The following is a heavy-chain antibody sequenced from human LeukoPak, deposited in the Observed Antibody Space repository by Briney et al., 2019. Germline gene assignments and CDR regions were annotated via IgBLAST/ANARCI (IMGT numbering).Heavy chain of an antibody. CDR1: GYTFTSYG. J-gene: IGHJ4*02. CDR2: ISAYNGNT. Sequence: ASVKVSCKASGYTFTSYGISWVRQAPGQGLEWMGWISAYNGNTNYAQKFQGRVTMTKDTSISTAYMELSSLRSEDTAVYYCARDLSGYSDYYFDYWGQGTLVTVSS. CDR3: ARDLSGYSDYYFDY. V-gene: IGHV1-18*01. D-gene: IGHD3-3*01.